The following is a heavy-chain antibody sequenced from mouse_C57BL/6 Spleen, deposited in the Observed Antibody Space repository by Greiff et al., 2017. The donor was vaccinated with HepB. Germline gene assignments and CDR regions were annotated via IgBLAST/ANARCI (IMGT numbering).Heavy chain of an antibody. CDR1: GFSLTSYG. CDR2: IWSDGST. V-gene: IGHV2-6-1*01. J-gene: IGHJ3*01. Sequence: VMLVESGPGLVAPSQSLSITCTVSGFSLTSYGVHWVRQPPGKGLEWLVVIWSDGSTTYNSALKSRLSISKDNSKSQVFLKMNSLQTDDTAMYYCARHESYDYDGAWFAYWGQGTLVTVSA. D-gene: IGHD2-4*01. CDR3: ARHESYDYDGAWFAY.